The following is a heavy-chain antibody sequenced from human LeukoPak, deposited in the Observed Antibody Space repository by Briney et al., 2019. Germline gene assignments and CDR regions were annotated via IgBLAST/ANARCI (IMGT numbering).Heavy chain of an antibody. CDR2: ISTYNGNT. J-gene: IGHJ5*02. Sequence: ASVKVSCKASGYTFTNYGINWVRQAPGQGLEWMGWISTYNGNTNYILKLQDRVTMTTVTSTSTAYMELSSLRSEDTAVYYCARLGIVGATWDWFDPWGQGTLVTVSS. V-gene: IGHV1-18*01. D-gene: IGHD1-26*01. CDR3: ARLGIVGATWDWFDP. CDR1: GYTFTNYG.